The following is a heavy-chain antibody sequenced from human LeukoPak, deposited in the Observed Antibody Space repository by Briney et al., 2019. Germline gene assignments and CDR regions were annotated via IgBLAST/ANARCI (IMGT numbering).Heavy chain of an antibody. V-gene: IGHV1-18*01. CDR2: ISAYNGHT. Sequence: ASVTVSCMCSVCTFTSYGISWVRQAPGQGVDGMGWISAYNGHTNYAQKLQGRVTMTTDTSTSTAYMELRSLRSDDTAVYYCARLERYPPTTIDYWGQGTLVTVSS. CDR3: ARLERYPPTTIDY. D-gene: IGHD3-3*01. CDR1: VCTFTSYG. J-gene: IGHJ4*02.